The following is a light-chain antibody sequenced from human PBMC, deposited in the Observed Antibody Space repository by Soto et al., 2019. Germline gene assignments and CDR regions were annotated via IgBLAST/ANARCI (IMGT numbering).Light chain of an antibody. J-gene: IGKJ3*01. Sequence: DIQMTQSPSSLSASVGDRVTITCRASQSISSYLNWYQQEPGKAPKLLIYAASSLQSGVPSGFSGSGSGTDFTLIISSMQSVDFATYYCQQSYLTPITFGPGTKVDIK. CDR2: AAS. CDR3: QQSYLTPIT. V-gene: IGKV1-39*01. CDR1: QSISSY.